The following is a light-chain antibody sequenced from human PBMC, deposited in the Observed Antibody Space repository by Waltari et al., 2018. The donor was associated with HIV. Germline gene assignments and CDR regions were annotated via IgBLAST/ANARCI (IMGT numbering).Light chain of an antibody. V-gene: IGLV3-10*01. Sequence: SYELTQPPSVSVSPGQTARITCSGDALPKKYAYWYKQKSSQAPVLVIYEDSKRPSGIPERFSGSSSGTMATLTISGAQVEDEADYYCYSTDSSGNVVFGGGTKLTVL. CDR3: YSTDSSGNVV. CDR1: ALPKKY. CDR2: EDS. J-gene: IGLJ2*01.